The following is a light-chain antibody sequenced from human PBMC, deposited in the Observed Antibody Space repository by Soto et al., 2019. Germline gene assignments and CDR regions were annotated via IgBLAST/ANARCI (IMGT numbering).Light chain of an antibody. Sequence: EIVLTQSPGTLSLSPGERATLSCRASQSVSSSYLGWYQQKPGQAPRLLIYGASARATGIPDRFSGSGSGTDFTLTISRLEPEDVAVYYCQQYGSSSYTFGQGTKLEIK. J-gene: IGKJ2*01. CDR3: QQYGSSSYT. CDR2: GAS. CDR1: QSVSSSY. V-gene: IGKV3-20*01.